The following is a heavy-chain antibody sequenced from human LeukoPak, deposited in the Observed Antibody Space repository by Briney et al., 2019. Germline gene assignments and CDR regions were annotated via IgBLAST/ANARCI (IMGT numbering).Heavy chain of an antibody. D-gene: IGHD6-19*01. CDR1: GGSISSYY. J-gene: IGHJ4*02. V-gene: IGHV4-59*01. CDR2: IYYSGST. Sequence: SETLSLTCTVSGGSISSYYWSWIRQPPGKGLEWIGYIYYSGSTNYNPSLKSRVTISVDTSKNQFSLKLCSVTAADTAVYYCGRLGSSGALYWGQGTLVTVSS. CDR3: GRLGSSGALY.